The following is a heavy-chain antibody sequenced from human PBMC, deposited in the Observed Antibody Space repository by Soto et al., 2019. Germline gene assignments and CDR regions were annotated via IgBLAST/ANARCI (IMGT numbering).Heavy chain of an antibody. CDR3: ARGVGIFGVADYYYGMDV. J-gene: IGHJ6*02. CDR1: GGTFSSYA. V-gene: IGHV1-69*01. D-gene: IGHD3-3*01. CDR2: IIPIFGTA. Sequence: QVQLVQSGAEVKKPGSSVKVSCKASGGTFSSYAISWVRQAPGQGLEWMGGIIPIFGTANYAQKFQGRVTITADESTSTAYMELSSLRSEDTAVYYCARGVGIFGVADYYYGMDVWGQGTTVPVSS.